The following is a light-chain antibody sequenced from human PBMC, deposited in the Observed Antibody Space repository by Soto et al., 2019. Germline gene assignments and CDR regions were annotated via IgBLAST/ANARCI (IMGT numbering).Light chain of an antibody. CDR1: SSNIGNNF. CDR3: ATWDDTLSGPV. Sequence: QAVLTQAPSASETPGQRVSISCSGSSSNIGNNFVYWYQQLPGAAPRLLIYRNDKRPTGVPDRFSASKSGTSASLAISGLRSEDEALYHCATWDDTLSGPVFGGGTKLTVL. V-gene: IGLV1-47*01. CDR2: RND. J-gene: IGLJ2*01.